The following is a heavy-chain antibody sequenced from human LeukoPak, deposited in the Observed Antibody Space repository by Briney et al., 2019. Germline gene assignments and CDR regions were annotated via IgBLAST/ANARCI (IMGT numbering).Heavy chain of an antibody. J-gene: IGHJ4*02. Sequence: SVKVSCKASGGTFSSYAISWVRQAPGQGLEWMGRIIPILGIANYAQKFKGRVTITADKSTSTAYMELSSLRSEDTAVYYCARGSGSFHHFDYWGQGTLVTVSS. CDR2: IIPILGIA. CDR3: ARGSGSFHHFDY. V-gene: IGHV1-69*04. CDR1: GGTFSSYA. D-gene: IGHD1-26*01.